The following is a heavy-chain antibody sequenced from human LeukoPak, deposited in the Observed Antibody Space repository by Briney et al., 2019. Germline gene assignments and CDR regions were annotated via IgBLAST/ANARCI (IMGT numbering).Heavy chain of an antibody. V-gene: IGHV4-4*07. CDR2: IYTSGST. CDR1: GGSISSYY. Sequence: PSETLSLTCTVSGGSISSYYWSWIQQPAGKGLEWIGRIYTSGSTNYNPSLKSRVTMSVDTSKNQFSLKLSSVTAADTAVYYCARDEYSSSLWGYYYYMDVWGKGTTVTVSS. CDR3: ARDEYSSSLWGYYYYMDV. D-gene: IGHD6-6*01. J-gene: IGHJ6*03.